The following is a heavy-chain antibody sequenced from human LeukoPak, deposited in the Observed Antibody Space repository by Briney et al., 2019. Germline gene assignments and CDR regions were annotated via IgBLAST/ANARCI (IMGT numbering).Heavy chain of an antibody. CDR2: IYTSGST. J-gene: IGHJ6*03. CDR3: ARAPARDYYYYYMDV. CDR1: GGSISSGSYY. V-gene: IGHV4-61*02. Sequence: SQTLSLTCTVSGGSISSGSYYWSWIRQPAGKGLEWIGRIYTSGSTNYNPSLKSRVTISVDTSKNQFSLKLSSVTAADTAVYYCARAPARDYYYYYMDVWGKGTTVTVSS.